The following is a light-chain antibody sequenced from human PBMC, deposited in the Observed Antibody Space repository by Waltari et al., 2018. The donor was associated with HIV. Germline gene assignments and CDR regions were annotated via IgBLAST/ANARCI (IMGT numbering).Light chain of an antibody. CDR2: RNK. J-gene: IGLJ3*02. CDR3: AAWDDSLSGWV. CDR1: SSNIGSNS. V-gene: IGLV1-47*01. Sequence: QSVLTQPPSASGTPGQRVTISCSGSSSNIGSNSLYWYQQLPGTPPKLLINRNKRRPSGVSDRFSCAKCGSVASLAIMGLRSEDEADYYCAAWDDSLSGWVFGGGTKLTVL.